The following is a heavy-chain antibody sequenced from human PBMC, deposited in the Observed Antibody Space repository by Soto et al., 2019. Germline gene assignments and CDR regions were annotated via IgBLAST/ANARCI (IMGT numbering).Heavy chain of an antibody. CDR2: TYYSSKWYN. J-gene: IGHJ3*02. CDR3: ARDFLYCSSTRCYTVGAFDI. Sequence: SQTLSLTCAISGDSVSSNSAAWNWIRQSPSRGLEWLGRTYYSSKWYNDYAVSVKSRITINPDTSKNQFSLQLNSVAPEDTAVYYCARDFLYCSSTRCYTVGAFDIWGQGTMVTVS. V-gene: IGHV6-1*01. D-gene: IGHD2-2*02. CDR1: GDSVSSNSAA.